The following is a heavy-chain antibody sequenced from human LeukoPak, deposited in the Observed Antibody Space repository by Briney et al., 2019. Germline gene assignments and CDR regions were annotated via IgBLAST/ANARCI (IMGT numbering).Heavy chain of an antibody. CDR1: GFTFSSYA. D-gene: IGHD3-22*01. CDR2: ISGSGGST. V-gene: IGHV3-23*01. CDR3: AKGSYYYDSSGYYYGY. J-gene: IGHJ4*02. Sequence: GGSLRLSCAASGFTFSSYAMSWVRQAPGKGLEWVSAISGSGGSTYYADSVKGRFTISRDNSKNTLYLQMNSLRAEDTAVCYCAKGSYYYDSSGYYYGYWGQGTLVTVSS.